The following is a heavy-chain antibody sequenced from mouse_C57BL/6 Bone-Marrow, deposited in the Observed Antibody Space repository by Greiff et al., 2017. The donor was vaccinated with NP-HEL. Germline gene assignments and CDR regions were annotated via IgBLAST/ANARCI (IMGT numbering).Heavy chain of an antibody. CDR2: ISNGGGST. CDR1: GFTFSDYY. J-gene: IGHJ2*01. D-gene: IGHD3-1*01. CDR3: ARLKGWTGHFDY. V-gene: IGHV5-12*01. Sequence: EAMLVESGGGLVQPGGSLKLSCAASGFTFSDYYMYWVRQTPEKRLEWVAYISNGGGSTYYPDTVKGRFTISRDNAKNTLYLQMSRLKSEDTAMYYCARLKGWTGHFDYWGQGTTLTVSS.